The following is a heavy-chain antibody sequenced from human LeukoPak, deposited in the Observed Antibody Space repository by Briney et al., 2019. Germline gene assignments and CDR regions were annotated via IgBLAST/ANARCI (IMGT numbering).Heavy chain of an antibody. Sequence: GGSLRLSCAASGFTFSSYGMHWVRQAPGKELEWVAVISYDGSNKYYADSVKGRFTISRDNSKNTLYLQMNSLRAEDTAVYYCAKAPRDIVATVFFDYWGQGTLVTVSS. V-gene: IGHV3-30*18. J-gene: IGHJ4*02. D-gene: IGHD5-12*01. CDR2: ISYDGSNK. CDR1: GFTFSSYG. CDR3: AKAPRDIVATVFFDY.